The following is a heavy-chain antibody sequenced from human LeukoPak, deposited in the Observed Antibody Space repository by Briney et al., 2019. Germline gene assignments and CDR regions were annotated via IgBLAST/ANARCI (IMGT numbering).Heavy chain of an antibody. CDR2: LYTSGSN. J-gene: IGHJ4*02. Sequence: SETLSLNCSVAGVCSSSYCWSWIRQPAGKGLEWIGRLYTSGSNNYNHSLKSRVTMSVDTAKNQFSLKLSSVIAADTAVYYCAREFDGSGSFDYWGQGTLVTLSS. CDR3: AREFDGSGSFDY. D-gene: IGHD3-10*01. CDR1: GVCSSSYC. V-gene: IGHV4-4*07.